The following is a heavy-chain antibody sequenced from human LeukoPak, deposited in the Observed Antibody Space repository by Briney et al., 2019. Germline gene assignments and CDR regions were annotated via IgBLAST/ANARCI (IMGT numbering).Heavy chain of an antibody. Sequence: PSETLSLTCAVSCGSITTTDFDWAWIRQPPGQGFEWIATISSSGKAYYYPSLMSRVTIDTSKNQFSLDVTSVTAADTGLFYCARFKGGTGFDYWGRGILVIVS. D-gene: IGHD1-26*01. V-gene: IGHV4-39*01. CDR2: ISSSGKA. CDR3: ARFKGGTGFDY. J-gene: IGHJ4*02. CDR1: CGSITTTDFD.